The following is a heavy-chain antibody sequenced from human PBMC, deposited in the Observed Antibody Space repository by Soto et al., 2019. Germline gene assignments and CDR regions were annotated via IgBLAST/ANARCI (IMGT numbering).Heavy chain of an antibody. Sequence: ASVKVSCKASGYTFTSHAMHWVRQAPGQRFEWMGWINAGNGNTKYSQKFQGRVTITRDTSASTAYMELSSLRSEDTAVYYCARDVGSGSYYVEYYFDYWGQGTLVTVSS. CDR2: INAGNGNT. CDR1: GYTFTSHA. V-gene: IGHV1-3*01. J-gene: IGHJ4*02. D-gene: IGHD1-26*01. CDR3: ARDVGSGSYYVEYYFDY.